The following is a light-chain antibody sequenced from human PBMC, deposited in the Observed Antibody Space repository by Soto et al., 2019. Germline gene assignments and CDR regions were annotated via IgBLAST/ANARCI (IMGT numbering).Light chain of an antibody. CDR1: SGHRSYA. Sequence: QLVLTQSPSASASLGASVKLTCTLSSGHRSYAIAWHQQQPEKGPRYLMKLNSDGSHSKGDGIPDRFSGSSSGAERYLTISILQSEDEADYYCQTWGTGPWVFGGGTKLTVL. V-gene: IGLV4-69*01. CDR2: LNSDGSH. CDR3: QTWGTGPWV. J-gene: IGLJ3*02.